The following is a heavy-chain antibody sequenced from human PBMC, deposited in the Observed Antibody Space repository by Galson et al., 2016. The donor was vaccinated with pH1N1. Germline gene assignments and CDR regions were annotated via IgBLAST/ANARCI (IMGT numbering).Heavy chain of an antibody. CDR1: GDSVSSGDYY. J-gene: IGHJ6*02. D-gene: IGHD3-16*01. CDR3: ARGEGIRYYYSGMDV. CDR2: IYYSGTT. V-gene: IGHV4-30-4*01. Sequence: TLSLTCSVSGDSVSSGDYYWSWIRQPPGKGLEWIGYIYYSGTTYFSPSLKSRLSMSVDMSNNQFSLTLNSVTAADTAVYYCARGEGIRYYYSGMDVWGQGTTVTVFS.